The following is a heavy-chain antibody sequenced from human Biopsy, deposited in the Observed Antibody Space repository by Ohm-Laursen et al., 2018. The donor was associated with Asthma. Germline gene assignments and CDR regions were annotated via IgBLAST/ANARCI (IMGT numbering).Heavy chain of an antibody. J-gene: IGHJ4*02. CDR1: GGSFSNFA. CDR2: ILTKFDIT. Sequence: GASVKVSCKASGGSFSNFAFSWVRQAPGHGLEWMGTILTKFDITFYAEKFQGRVTITADKSTSTTYMELSRLRSEDTAVYYCARSYDTDSYPVLVLDYWGQGTLVTASS. CDR3: ARSYDTDSYPVLVLDY. V-gene: IGHV1-69*04. D-gene: IGHD3-22*01.